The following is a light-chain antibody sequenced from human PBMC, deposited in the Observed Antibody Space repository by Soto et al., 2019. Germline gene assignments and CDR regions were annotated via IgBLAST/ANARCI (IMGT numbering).Light chain of an antibody. J-gene: IGKJ1*01. CDR3: LHNYSFPRT. Sequence: DIQMTQSPSSVSASVGERVTLTCRASQGIGDRLAWYQQKPSKVPQLLIYFASTLGSGVPSRFSGSGSGTDFILTINTLQADDFATYYCLHNYSFPRTFGQGTKVEIK. CDR2: FAS. CDR1: QGIGDR. V-gene: IGKV1-12*01.